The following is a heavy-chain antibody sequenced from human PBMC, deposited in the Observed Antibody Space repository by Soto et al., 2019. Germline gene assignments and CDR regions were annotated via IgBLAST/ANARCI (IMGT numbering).Heavy chain of an antibody. V-gene: IGHV3-30*03. CDR3: ARGDPYYGMDV. CDR2: ISYDGSNK. J-gene: IGHJ6*02. Sequence: QVQLVESGGGVVQPGRSLRLSCEASGFTSSSYVMHWVRQAPGKGQEWVAVISYDGSNKHYADSVKGRFTISRDNSKNTRYLEMNSLRGEDTAVYSCARGDPYYGMDVWGQGTTVTVSS. CDR1: GFTSSSYV.